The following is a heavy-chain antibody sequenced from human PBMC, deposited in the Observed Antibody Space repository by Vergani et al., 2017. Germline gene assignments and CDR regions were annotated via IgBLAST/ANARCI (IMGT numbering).Heavy chain of an antibody. V-gene: IGHV1-69*18. Sequence: QVQLVQSGAEVKKPGSSVKVSCKASGGTFSSYAISWVRQAPGQGLEWMGRIIPIFGTAYYAQKFQGRVTITADESTSTAYMELSSLRSEDAAVYYCARSLRGRGVPGGFDYWGQGTLVTVSS. CDR1: GGTFSSYA. J-gene: IGHJ4*02. CDR2: IIPIFGTA. CDR3: ARSLRGRGVPGGFDY. D-gene: IGHD3-10*01.